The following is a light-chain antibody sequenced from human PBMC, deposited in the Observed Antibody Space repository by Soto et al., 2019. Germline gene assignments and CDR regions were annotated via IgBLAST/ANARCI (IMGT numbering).Light chain of an antibody. CDR1: QSVTNNY. V-gene: IGKV3-20*01. Sequence: EIVLMQSPGTLSLSPGERATLSCRASQSVTNNYLAWYQHKPGQAPRLLIYGASSRATGVPDRFSGSGSGTDFTLTITRLEPEDFAMYYCQQYGISPLMYTFGQGTKL. J-gene: IGKJ2*01. CDR3: QQYGISPLMYT. CDR2: GAS.